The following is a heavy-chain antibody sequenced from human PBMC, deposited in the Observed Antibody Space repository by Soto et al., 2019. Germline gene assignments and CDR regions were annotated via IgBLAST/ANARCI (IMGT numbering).Heavy chain of an antibody. V-gene: IGHV1-69*13. Sequence: ASVKVSCKASGGTFSSYAISWVRQAPGQGLEWMGGIIPIFGTANYAQKFQGRDTITADESTSTAYMALSSLRSEDTAVYYCAKDGPTVVTGTHWGQGTLVTVSS. CDR1: GGTFSSYA. CDR2: IIPIFGTA. J-gene: IGHJ4*02. D-gene: IGHD4-17*01. CDR3: AKDGPTVVTGTH.